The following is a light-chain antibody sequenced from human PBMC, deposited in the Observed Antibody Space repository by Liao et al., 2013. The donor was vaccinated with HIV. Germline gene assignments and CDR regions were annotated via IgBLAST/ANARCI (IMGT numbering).Light chain of an antibody. Sequence: SYELTQPPSVSVSPGQTASITCSGDKLENKYACWYQQKPGQSPALVIYQDSQRPSGIPERFSGSNSGNTATLTISGTQAMDEADYYCQAWDSNTVVFGGGTKLTV. CDR3: QAWDSNTVV. CDR1: KLENKY. V-gene: IGLV3-1*01. CDR2: QDS. J-gene: IGLJ2*01.